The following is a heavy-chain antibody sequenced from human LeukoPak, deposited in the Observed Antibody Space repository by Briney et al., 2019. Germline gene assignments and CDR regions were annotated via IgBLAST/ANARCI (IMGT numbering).Heavy chain of an antibody. CDR2: LYSGGST. J-gene: IGHJ4*02. V-gene: IGHV3-53*01. D-gene: IGHD3-3*01. CDR1: GFTVSSNY. Sequence: GGSLRLSCAASGFTVSSNYMSWVRQAPGKGLEWVSVLYSGGSTYYADSVKGRFTISTDISKNTLYLQLNSLRAEDTAVYYCARVFVRILDYWGQGTLVTVSS. CDR3: ARVFVRILDY.